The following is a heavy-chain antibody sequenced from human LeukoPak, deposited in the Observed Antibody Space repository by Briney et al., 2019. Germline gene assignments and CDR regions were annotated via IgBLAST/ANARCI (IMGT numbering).Heavy chain of an antibody. V-gene: IGHV3-7*01. CDR2: IKEDGSEK. CDR1: GFTFSTSW. Sequence: GGSLRLSCAASGFTFSTSWMTWVRQAPGKGPEWVANIKEDGSEKYYVDSVKGRFTISRDNAKNSLYLQMNSLRVEDTAVYYCARDFGWQQFDYWGQGTLVTVSS. CDR3: ARDFGWQQFDY. J-gene: IGHJ4*02. D-gene: IGHD5-24*01.